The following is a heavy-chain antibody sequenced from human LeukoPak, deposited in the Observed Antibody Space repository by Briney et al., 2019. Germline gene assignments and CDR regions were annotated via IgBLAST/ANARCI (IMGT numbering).Heavy chain of an antibody. D-gene: IGHD5-18*01. V-gene: IGHV1-2*06. CDR3: ARRYSYGCFDY. CDR2: INPNSGGT. Sequence: ASVTVSCKASGYTFTGYYMHWVRQAPGQGLEWMGRINPNSGGTNYAQKFQGRVTLTRDRSISTAYMELSRLRSDDTAVYYCARRYSYGCFDYWGQETLVTVSS. J-gene: IGHJ4*02. CDR1: GYTFTGYY.